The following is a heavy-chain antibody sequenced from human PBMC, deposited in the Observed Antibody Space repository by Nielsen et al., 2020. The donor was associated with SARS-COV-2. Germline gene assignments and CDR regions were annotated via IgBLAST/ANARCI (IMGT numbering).Heavy chain of an antibody. V-gene: IGHV3-11*03. D-gene: IGHD6-6*01. CDR1: GFTFSDYY. CDR3: ASTSIAARWGFDY. CDR2: ISSSSSYT. J-gene: IGHJ4*02. Sequence: GGSMRLSCAASGFTFSDYYMSWIRQAPGKGLEWVSYISSSSSYTNYADSVKGRFTISRDNAKNSLYLQMNSLRAEDTAVYYCASTSIAARWGFDYWGQGTLVTVSS.